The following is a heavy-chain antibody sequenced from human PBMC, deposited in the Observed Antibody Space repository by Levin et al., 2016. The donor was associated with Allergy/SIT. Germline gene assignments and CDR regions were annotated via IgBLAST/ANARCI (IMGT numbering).Heavy chain of an antibody. V-gene: IGHV3-23*01. J-gene: IGHJ4*02. CDR2: ISGSGGST. CDR3: ARASVGATSEGLDY. Sequence: GGSLRLSCAASGFTFSSYAMSWVRQAPGKGLEWVSAISGSGGSTYYADSVKGRFTISRDNSKNTLYLQMNSLRAEDTAVYYCARASVGATSEGLDYWGQGTLVTVPS. CDR1: GFTFSSYA. D-gene: IGHD1-26*01.